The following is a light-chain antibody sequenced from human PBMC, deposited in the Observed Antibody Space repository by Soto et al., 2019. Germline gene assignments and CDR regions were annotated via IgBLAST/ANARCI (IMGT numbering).Light chain of an antibody. CDR3: QQYGRT. V-gene: IGKV3-20*01. Sequence: EVVLTQSPGTLSLSPGERATLSCRASQSISTSYLAWYQQKPGQAPKLLIYAASSRLTGIPDRFSGSGSGTDFTLTISRLEPEDFALYYCQQYGRTFGQGTRLEIK. J-gene: IGKJ5*01. CDR1: QSISTSY. CDR2: AAS.